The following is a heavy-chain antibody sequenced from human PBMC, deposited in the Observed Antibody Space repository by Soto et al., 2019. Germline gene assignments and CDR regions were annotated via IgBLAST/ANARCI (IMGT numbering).Heavy chain of an antibody. CDR1: GGSISSSSYY. Sequence: SETLSLTCTVSGGSISSSSYYWGWIRQPPGKGLEWIGSIYYSGSTYYNPSLKSRVTISVDTSKNQFSLKLSSVTAADTVVYYCANYDFWSGYHFDYWGQGTLVTVSS. V-gene: IGHV4-39*01. CDR2: IYYSGST. D-gene: IGHD3-3*01. J-gene: IGHJ4*02. CDR3: ANYDFWSGYHFDY.